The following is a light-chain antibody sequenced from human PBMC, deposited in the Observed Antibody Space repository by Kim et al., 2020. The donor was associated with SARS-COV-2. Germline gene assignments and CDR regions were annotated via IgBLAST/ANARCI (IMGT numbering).Light chain of an antibody. Sequence: GKPVTISCTGSSGSIASNYVQWYQQRPGSAPPTVIYEDNQTPSGVPVRFSGSIDSSSNSASLTISGLKTEDEADYYCQSYDSSNWVFGGGTQLTVL. CDR1: SGSIASNY. V-gene: IGLV6-57*02. J-gene: IGLJ3*02. CDR2: EDN. CDR3: QSYDSSNWV.